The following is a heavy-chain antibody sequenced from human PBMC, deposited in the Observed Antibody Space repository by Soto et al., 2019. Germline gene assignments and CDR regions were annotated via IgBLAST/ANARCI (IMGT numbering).Heavy chain of an antibody. CDR2: IYPGDSDT. Sequence: PGESLKISCKGSGYSFTSYWIGWVRQMPGKGLEWMGIIYPGDSDTRYSPSFQGQVTISADKSISTAYLQWSSLKASDTAMYYCALHAPFGDSPYYYGMDVWGQGTTVTVSS. V-gene: IGHV5-51*01. J-gene: IGHJ6*02. CDR1: GYSFTSYW. CDR3: ALHAPFGDSPYYYGMDV. D-gene: IGHD3-10*01.